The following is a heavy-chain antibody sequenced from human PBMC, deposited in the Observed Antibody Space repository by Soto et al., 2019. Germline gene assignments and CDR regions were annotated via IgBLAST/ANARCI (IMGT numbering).Heavy chain of an antibody. CDR3: ATTQN. Sequence: SETLSLTCTVSGGSISSYYWSWIRQPPGKGLEWIGYIYYSGSTNYNPSLKSRVTISVDTSKNQFSLKLSSVTAEDTAVYYCATTQNWGQGTLVTVSS. V-gene: IGHV4-59*01. D-gene: IGHD1-7*01. CDR1: GGSISSYY. CDR2: IYYSGST. J-gene: IGHJ4*02.